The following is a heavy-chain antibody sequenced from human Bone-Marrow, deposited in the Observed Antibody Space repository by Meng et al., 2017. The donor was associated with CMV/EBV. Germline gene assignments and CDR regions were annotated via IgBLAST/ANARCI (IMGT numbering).Heavy chain of an antibody. CDR2: INSDGSST. Sequence: GGSLRLSCAASGFTFSSYWMHWVRQAPGKGLVWVSRINSDGSSTNYADSVKGRFTISRDNAKNTLYLQMNSLRAEDTAVYYCARSGYDRNGMDVWGQGTTVTVSS. CDR3: ARSGYDRNGMDV. CDR1: GFTFSSYW. J-gene: IGHJ6*02. D-gene: IGHD5-12*01. V-gene: IGHV3-74*01.